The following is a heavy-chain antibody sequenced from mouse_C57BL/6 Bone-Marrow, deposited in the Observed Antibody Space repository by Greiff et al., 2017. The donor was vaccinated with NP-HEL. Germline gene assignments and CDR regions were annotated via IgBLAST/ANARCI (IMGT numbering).Heavy chain of an antibody. CDR3: ARAGGDYGGAWFAY. D-gene: IGHD2-4*01. J-gene: IGHJ3*01. V-gene: IGHV1-39*01. CDR2: INPNYGTT. CDR1: GYSFTDYN. Sequence: LVESGPELVKPGASVKISCKASGYSFTDYNMNWVKQSNGKSLEWIGVINPNYGTTSYNQKFKGKATLTVDQSSSTAYMQLNSLTSEDSAVYYYARAGGDYGGAWFAYWGQGTLVTVSA.